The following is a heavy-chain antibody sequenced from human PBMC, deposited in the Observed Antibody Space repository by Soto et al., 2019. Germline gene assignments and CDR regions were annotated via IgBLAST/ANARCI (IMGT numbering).Heavy chain of an antibody. CDR3: VRLRSSNYYYGMDV. CDR2: IGTAGDT. D-gene: IGHD6-13*01. CDR1: GFTFSSYD. V-gene: IGHV3-13*01. J-gene: IGHJ6*02. Sequence: GGSLRLSCAASGFTFSSYDMHWVRQATGKGLEWVSAIGTAGDTYYPGSVKGRFTISRENAKNSLYLQMNSLRAGDTAVYYCVRLRSSNYYYGMDVWGPGTTVT.